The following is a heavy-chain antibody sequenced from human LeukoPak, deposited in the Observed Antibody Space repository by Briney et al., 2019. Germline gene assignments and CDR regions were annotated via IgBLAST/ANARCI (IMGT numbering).Heavy chain of an antibody. D-gene: IGHD2-2*01. J-gene: IGHJ4*02. V-gene: IGHV4-61*02. Sequence: SQTLSLTCSVSGGSISSVSYYWRWLRQPAGKGLELIGRIYTSGSTNYNPSLKSRVTISVDTSKNQFSLKLSSVTAADTAVYYCAREVDCSSTSCYAFIDYWGQGTLVTVSS. CDR3: AREVDCSSTSCYAFIDY. CDR1: GGSISSVSYY. CDR2: IYTSGST.